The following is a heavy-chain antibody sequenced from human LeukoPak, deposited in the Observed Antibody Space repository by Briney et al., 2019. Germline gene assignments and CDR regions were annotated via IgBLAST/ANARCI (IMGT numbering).Heavy chain of an antibody. D-gene: IGHD6-13*01. V-gene: IGHV1-69*13. CDR3: ARDLIAAAGTG. CDR2: IIPIFGTA. CDR1: GGTSSSYA. Sequence: SVKFSRKASGGTSSSYAISWVRQAPGQGLEWMGGIIPIFGTANYAQKFQGRVTITADESTSTAYMELSSLRSEDTAVYYCARDLIAAAGTGWGQGTLVTVSS. J-gene: IGHJ4*02.